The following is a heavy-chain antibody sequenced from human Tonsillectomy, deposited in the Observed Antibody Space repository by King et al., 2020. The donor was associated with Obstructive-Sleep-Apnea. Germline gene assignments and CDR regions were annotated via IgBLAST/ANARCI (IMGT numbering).Heavy chain of an antibody. CDR3: ARYAAAYPHKRTNYFEY. D-gene: IGHD6-13*01. CDR2: INPNSGGT. J-gene: IGHJ4*02. Sequence: QLVQSGAEVKKPGASVRVSCKASGYTFTDYCMHWVQQAPGQGLEWMGWINPNSGGTDYAQNFQGRVTMTMDTSISTAYLELSSLRSDDTAVYYCARYAAAYPHKRTNYFEYWGQGTLVTVSS. CDR1: GYTFTDYC. V-gene: IGHV1-2*02.